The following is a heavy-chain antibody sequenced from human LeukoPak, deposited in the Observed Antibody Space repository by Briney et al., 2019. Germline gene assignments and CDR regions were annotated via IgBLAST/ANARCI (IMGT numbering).Heavy chain of an antibody. J-gene: IGHJ3*02. Sequence: ASVKVSCKASGYTFTSYGISWVRQAPGQGLEWMGWISAYNGNTNYAQKLQRRVTMTTDTSTSTAHMEPRSLRSDDTPVYYCARTPLMATIADIWGQGTMVTVPS. CDR1: GYTFTSYG. V-gene: IGHV1-18*01. CDR3: ARTPLMATIADI. CDR2: ISAYNGNT. D-gene: IGHD5-24*01.